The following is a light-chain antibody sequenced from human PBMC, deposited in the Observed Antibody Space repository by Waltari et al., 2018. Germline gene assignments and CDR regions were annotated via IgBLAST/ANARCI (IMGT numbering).Light chain of an antibody. V-gene: IGKV3-11*01. Sequence: EIVLTQSPATLSLSPGARATLSCRASQNIDRYLAWYQLKPGQVPRLLIYDASNRATGIPARFSGSGSGADFTLIISSLEPEDFAVYYCHQRSKWPLTFGGGTKVEIK. CDR1: QNIDRY. CDR3: HQRSKWPLT. CDR2: DAS. J-gene: IGKJ4*01.